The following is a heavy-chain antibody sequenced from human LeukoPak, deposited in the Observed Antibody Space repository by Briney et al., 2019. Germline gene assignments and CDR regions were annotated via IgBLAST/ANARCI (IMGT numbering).Heavy chain of an antibody. Sequence: ASVKVSCKAFGGSFSSEAISWVRQAPGQGLEWMGGIIPIFGTANYAQKFQGRVTITTNESTSTAYMEVSSLRSEDTAVYYCGRKAGDCGGGSCYSIDYWGQGTLVTVSS. D-gene: IGHD2-15*01. CDR1: GGSFSSEA. J-gene: IGHJ4*02. CDR2: IIPIFGTA. V-gene: IGHV1-69*05. CDR3: GRKAGDCGGGSCYSIDY.